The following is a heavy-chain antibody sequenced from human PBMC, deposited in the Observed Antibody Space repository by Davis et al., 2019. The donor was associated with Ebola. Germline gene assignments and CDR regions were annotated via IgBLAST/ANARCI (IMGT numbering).Heavy chain of an antibody. Sequence: GESLKISCAASGFTFSSYWMSWVRQAPGKGLEWVANIKQDGSEKYYVDSVKGRFTISRDNAKNSLYLQMNSPRAEDTAVYYCARDPPTIFGVVPVWGQGTTVTVSS. J-gene: IGHJ6*02. CDR2: IKQDGSEK. V-gene: IGHV3-7*01. CDR1: GFTFSSYW. CDR3: ARDPPTIFGVVPV. D-gene: IGHD3-3*01.